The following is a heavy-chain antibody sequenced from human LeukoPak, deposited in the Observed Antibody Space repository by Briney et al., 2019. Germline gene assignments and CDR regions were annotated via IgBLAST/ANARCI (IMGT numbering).Heavy chain of an antibody. CDR2: ISAYNGNT. D-gene: IGHD2-15*01. V-gene: IGHV1-18*01. CDR1: GYTFTSYG. CDR3: ARAHPFYCSGGRCRAYYYYYMDV. Sequence: ASVKVSCKASGYTFTSYGISWVRQAPGQGLEWMGWISAYNGNTNYAQKLQGRVTMTTDTSTSTAYMELRSLRSDDTAVYYCARAHPFYCSGGRCRAYYYYYMDVWGKGTTVTVSS. J-gene: IGHJ6*03.